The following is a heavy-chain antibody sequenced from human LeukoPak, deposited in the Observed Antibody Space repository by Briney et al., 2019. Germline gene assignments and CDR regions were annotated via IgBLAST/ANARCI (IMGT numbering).Heavy chain of an antibody. CDR3: ARVQGSFTIFGVALSSYFDY. D-gene: IGHD3-3*01. CDR1: GYTFTSYG. J-gene: IGHJ4*02. V-gene: IGHV1-18*01. Sequence: ASVKVSCKASGYTFTSYGISWVRQAPGQGLEWMGWISAYNGNTNYAQKLQGRVTITTDTSTSTAYMELRSLRSDDTAVYYCARVQGSFTIFGVALSSYFDYWGQGTLVTVSS. CDR2: ISAYNGNT.